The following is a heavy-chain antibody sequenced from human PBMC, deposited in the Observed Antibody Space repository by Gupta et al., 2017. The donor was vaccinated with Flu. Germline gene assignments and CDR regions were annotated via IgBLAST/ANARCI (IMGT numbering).Heavy chain of an antibody. CDR1: NTYS. CDR2: IIPIFGTA. V-gene: IGHV1-69*01. Sequence: NTYSSGWVRQAPGQGLEWMGGIIPIFGTANYAQKFQGRVTITADESTSTAYMDLSSLTSEDTAVYYCARDLGSGTYGWFDSWGQGTLVTVSS. CDR3: ARDLGSGTYGWFDS. D-gene: IGHD1-26*01. J-gene: IGHJ5*01.